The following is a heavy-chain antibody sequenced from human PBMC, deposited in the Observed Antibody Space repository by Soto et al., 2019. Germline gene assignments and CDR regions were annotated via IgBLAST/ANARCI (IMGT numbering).Heavy chain of an antibody. CDR2: MNPNGGNT. Sequence: GASVKVSCKASGYTFTSYDINWVRQATGQGLEWMGWMNPNGGNTGYAQKFQGRVTMTRNTSISTAYMELSSLRSEDTAVYYCARGQQLWLGYYYYYGMDVWGQGTTVTVSS. CDR3: ARGQQLWLGYYYYYGMDV. J-gene: IGHJ6*02. V-gene: IGHV1-8*01. D-gene: IGHD5-18*01. CDR1: GYTFTSYD.